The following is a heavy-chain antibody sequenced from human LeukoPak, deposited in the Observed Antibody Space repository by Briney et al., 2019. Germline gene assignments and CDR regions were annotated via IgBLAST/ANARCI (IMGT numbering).Heavy chain of an antibody. V-gene: IGHV4-39*02. CDR2: IFRTGST. D-gene: IGHD3-10*01. CDR3: ARRVGFYGSGSLNYFDP. J-gene: IGHJ5*01. Sequence: PSETLSLTCTVSGGSIGSSSYYWGWIRQPPGKGLEWIGSIFRTGSTYYTASLKSRVSISVDTSKNHFVLNLTSVTAADTAEYFCARRVGFYGSGSLNYFDPWGQGILVSVSS. CDR1: GGSIGSSSYY.